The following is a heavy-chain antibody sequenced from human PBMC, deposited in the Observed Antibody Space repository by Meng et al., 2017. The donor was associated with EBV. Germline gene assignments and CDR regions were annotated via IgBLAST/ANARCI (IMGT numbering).Heavy chain of an antibody. D-gene: IGHD5-12*01. CDR2: IIANNGNT. V-gene: IGHV1-18*01. J-gene: IGHJ5*02. CDR3: ARETSGYDFNWFDP. Sequence: VQCCAEVTKPGASVRISCKASRDTLTSYGICWVRQSPVQGFECMGGIIANNGNTNNAQKLQGRVTMTTDTSTRTAYMELRSLRSDDTAVYYCARETSGYDFNWFDPWGQGTLVTVSS. CDR1: RDTLTSYG.